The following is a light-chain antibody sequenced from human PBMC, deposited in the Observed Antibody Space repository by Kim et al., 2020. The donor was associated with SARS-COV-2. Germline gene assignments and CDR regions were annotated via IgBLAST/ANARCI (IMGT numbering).Light chain of an antibody. J-gene: IGLJ2*01. CDR2: GYN. CDR3: AAWDDNLNGVG. CDR1: FSNVGRNT. V-gene: IGLV1-44*01. Sequence: GLRVTISCSGSFSNVGRNTVNWWQHRPGTAPKLLILGYNQRPSGVPDRFSGSKSGTSASLAISGLQSEDESDYYCAAWDDNLNGVGFGGGTQLTVL.